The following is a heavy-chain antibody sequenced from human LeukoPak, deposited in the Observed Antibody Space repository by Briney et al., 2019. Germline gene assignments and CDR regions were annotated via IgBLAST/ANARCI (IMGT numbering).Heavy chain of an antibody. J-gene: IGHJ6*03. CDR2: IIPIFGTA. V-gene: IGHV1-69*01. CDR3: ARADPLEWFGPVYYYYMDV. CDR1: GGTFSSYA. Sequence: GSSVKVSCKASGGTFSSYAISWVRQAPGQGLEWMGVIIPIFGTANYAQKFQGRVTITADESTSTAHMELSSLRSEDTAVYYCARADPLEWFGPVYYYYMDVWGKGTTVTVSS. D-gene: IGHD3-3*01.